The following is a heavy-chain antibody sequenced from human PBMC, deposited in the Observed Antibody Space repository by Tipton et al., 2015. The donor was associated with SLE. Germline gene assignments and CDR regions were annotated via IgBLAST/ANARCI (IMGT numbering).Heavy chain of an antibody. CDR1: GVSMSRGGYY. J-gene: IGHJ3*02. V-gene: IGHV4-31*03. CDR2: IYYSGNT. Sequence: TLSLTCTVSGVSMSRGGYYWSWIRQHPGKGLECFWYIYYSGNTHYSPSLKSRVTMSVDTSKNQFSLKLSTVTAANTAVYYCARNHYHISTGYSDDFDIWGQGTIVTFSS. D-gene: IGHD3-9*01. CDR3: ARNHYHISTGYSDDFDI.